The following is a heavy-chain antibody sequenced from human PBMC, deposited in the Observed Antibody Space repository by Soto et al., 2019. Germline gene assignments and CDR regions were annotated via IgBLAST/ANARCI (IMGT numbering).Heavy chain of an antibody. CDR1: GFTFSSYA. CDR2: ISYDGSNK. Sequence: QVQLVESGGGVVQPGRSLRLSCAASGFTFSSYAMHWVRQALGKGLEWVAVISYDGSNKYYADSVKGRFTISRDNSKNTLYLQMNSLRAEDTAVYYCARAAPTIVVVHYFDYWGQGTLVTVSS. V-gene: IGHV3-30-3*01. D-gene: IGHD3-22*01. CDR3: ARAAPTIVVVHYFDY. J-gene: IGHJ4*02.